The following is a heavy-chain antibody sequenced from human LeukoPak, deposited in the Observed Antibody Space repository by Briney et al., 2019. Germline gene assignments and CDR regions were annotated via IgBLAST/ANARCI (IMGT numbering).Heavy chain of an antibody. CDR3: ARVSDFWSGNWFDP. Sequence: SVKVSCKASGGTFSSYAISWVRQAPGQGLEWMGGIIPIFGTANYAQKFQGRVTITTDESTSTAYMELSSLGSEDTAVYYCARVSDFWSGNWFDPWGQGTLVTVSS. CDR1: GGTFSSYA. V-gene: IGHV1-69*05. D-gene: IGHD3-3*01. CDR2: IIPIFGTA. J-gene: IGHJ5*02.